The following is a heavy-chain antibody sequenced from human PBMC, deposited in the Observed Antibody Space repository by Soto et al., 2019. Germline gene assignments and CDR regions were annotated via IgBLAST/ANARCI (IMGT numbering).Heavy chain of an antibody. J-gene: IGHJ3*01. CDR3: ARRGIDTMSGFDALDV. Sequence: EVLLVESGGGLVQPGGSLRLSCTTSGFTFSTYDMHWVRQVTGKGLEWVSGIVVAGDTYYPDSVKGRFTISRENAKNSLYLQMASLRVEDTAVYYCARRGIDTMSGFDALDVWGLGTKVTVSS. CDR1: GFTFSTYD. D-gene: IGHD6-25*01. CDR2: IVVAGDT. V-gene: IGHV3-13*01.